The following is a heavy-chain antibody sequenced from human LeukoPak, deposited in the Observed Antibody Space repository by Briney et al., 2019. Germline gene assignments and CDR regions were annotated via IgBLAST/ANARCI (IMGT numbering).Heavy chain of an antibody. D-gene: IGHD3/OR15-3a*01. CDR2: VNNDESST. CDR3: ARGDGLAGHRY. Sequence: GGSLRLSCAASGFTFGSYWMHWVRQAPGKGLVWVSRVNNDESSTSYADSVKGRFTISRDNAKNTLYLQMNSLRAEDTAVYYCARGDGLAGHRYWGQGTLVTVSS. J-gene: IGHJ4*02. CDR1: GFTFGSYW. V-gene: IGHV3-74*01.